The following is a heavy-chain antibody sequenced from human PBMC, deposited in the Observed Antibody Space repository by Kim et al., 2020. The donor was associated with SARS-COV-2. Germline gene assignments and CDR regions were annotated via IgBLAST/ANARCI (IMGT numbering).Heavy chain of an antibody. CDR1: GYSFTSYW. V-gene: IGHV5-51*01. J-gene: IGHJ6*02. Sequence: GESLKISCKGSGYSFTSYWIGWVRQMPGKGLEWMGIIYPGDSDTRYSPSFQGQVTISADKSISTAYLQWSSLKASDTAMYYCARLVSYYDSSGYPPLPYYYYGMDVWGQGTTVTVSS. D-gene: IGHD3-22*01. CDR2: IYPGDSDT. CDR3: ARLVSYYDSSGYPPLPYYYYGMDV.